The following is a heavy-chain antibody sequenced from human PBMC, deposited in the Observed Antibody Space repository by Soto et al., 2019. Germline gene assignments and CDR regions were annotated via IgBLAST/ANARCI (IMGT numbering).Heavy chain of an antibody. D-gene: IGHD3-3*01. CDR1: GYSISSGYY. J-gene: IGHJ5*02. V-gene: IGHV4-38-2*02. CDR2: IYHSGST. Sequence: SETLSLTCAVSGYSISSGYYWGWIRQPTGKGLEWIGSIYHSGSTYYNPSLKSRVTISVDTSKNQFSLKLSSVTAADTAVYYCARDKDYDFWSGTFDPWGQGTLVTVSS. CDR3: ARDKDYDFWSGTFDP.